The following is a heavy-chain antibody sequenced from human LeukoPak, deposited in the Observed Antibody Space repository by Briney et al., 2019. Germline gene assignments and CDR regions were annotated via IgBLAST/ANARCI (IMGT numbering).Heavy chain of an antibody. V-gene: IGHV3-66*01. CDR1: GFTVSSNY. CDR3: ARDETGYCSGGSCHA. J-gene: IGHJ5*02. Sequence: PGGSLRLSCAASGFTVSSNYMSWVRQAPGKGLEWVSVIYSGGTTYYADSVKGRFTISRDDSKNTLHLQMNSLRAEDTAVYYCARDETGYCSGGSCHAWGQGTLDTVSS. D-gene: IGHD2-15*01. CDR2: IYSGGTT.